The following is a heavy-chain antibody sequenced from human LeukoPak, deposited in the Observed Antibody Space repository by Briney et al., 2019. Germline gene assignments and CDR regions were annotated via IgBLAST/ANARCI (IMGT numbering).Heavy chain of an antibody. CDR1: GFTFSRFA. Sequence: GGSLRLSCEASGFTFSRFAMIWVRQAPGKGLEWVSAIHTRGTQYADSVKGRFTISRDNSKNMLYLQMNSLRAEDTAVYYCAKDPLVRYFDWSSYYYDYWGQGTLVTVSS. CDR2: IHTRGT. D-gene: IGHD3-9*01. CDR3: AKDPLVRYFDWSSYYYDY. V-gene: IGHV3-23*05. J-gene: IGHJ4*02.